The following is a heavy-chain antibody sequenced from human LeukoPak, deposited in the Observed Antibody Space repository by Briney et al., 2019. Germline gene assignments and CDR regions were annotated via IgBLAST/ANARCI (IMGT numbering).Heavy chain of an antibody. J-gene: IGHJ4*02. CDR3: ANGWGRDGYNPNASTASDY. CDR1: GFTFDDYA. V-gene: IGHV3-9*01. D-gene: IGHD5-24*01. CDR2: ISWNSGSI. Sequence: GRSLRLSCAASGFTFDDYAMHWVRQAPGKGLEWVSGISWNSGSIGYADSVKGRFTISRDNAKNSLYLQMNSLGAEDTALYYCANGWGRDGYNPNASTASDYWGQGTLVTVSS.